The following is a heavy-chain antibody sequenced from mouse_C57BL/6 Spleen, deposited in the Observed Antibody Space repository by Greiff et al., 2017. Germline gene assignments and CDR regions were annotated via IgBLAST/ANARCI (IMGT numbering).Heavy chain of an antibody. V-gene: IGHV3-1*01. Sequence: DVQLQESGPGMVKPSQSLSLTCTVTGYSITSGYDWHWIRHFPGNKLEWMGYISYSGSANYNPSLKSRISITHDTSKNHFFLKLNSVTTEDTATYYCAREGGDFYWYFDVWGTGTTVTVSS. J-gene: IGHJ1*03. CDR2: ISYSGSA. CDR1: GYSITSGYD. CDR3: AREGGDFYWYFDV. D-gene: IGHD3-3*01.